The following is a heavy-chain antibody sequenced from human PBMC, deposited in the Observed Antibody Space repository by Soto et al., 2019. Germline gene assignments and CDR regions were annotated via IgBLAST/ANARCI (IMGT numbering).Heavy chain of an antibody. J-gene: IGHJ4*02. D-gene: IGHD3-10*02. CDR1: GGSFSDYY. Sequence: PSETLSLTCAVYGGSFSDYYWSCIRQPPGKGLEWIAKINHSGSTIYNPSLKSRVTISVDTSKNQFSLNLRSVTAADTAVYYCARHVRDRRSFSGRSYFDYWGQGTLVTVSS. CDR2: INHSGST. V-gene: IGHV4-34*01. CDR3: ARHVRDRRSFSGRSYFDY.